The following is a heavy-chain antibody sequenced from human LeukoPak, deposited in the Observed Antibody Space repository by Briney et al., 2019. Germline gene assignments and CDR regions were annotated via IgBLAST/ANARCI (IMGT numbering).Heavy chain of an antibody. Sequence: PSETLSLTCTVSGGSISSGGYYWSWIRQHPGKGLEWIGYIYYSGSTYYNPSLKSRVTISVDTSKNQFSLKLSSVTAADTAVYYCARVVDCSGGSCDWFDPWGQGTLVTVSS. V-gene: IGHV4-31*03. J-gene: IGHJ5*02. CDR1: GGSISSGGYY. CDR3: ARVVDCSGGSCDWFDP. CDR2: IYYSGST. D-gene: IGHD2-15*01.